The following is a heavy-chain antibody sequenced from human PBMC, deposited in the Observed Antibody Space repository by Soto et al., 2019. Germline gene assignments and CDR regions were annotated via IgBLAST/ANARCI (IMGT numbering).Heavy chain of an antibody. Sequence: GGSLRLSCAASGFTFSSYGMNWVRQAPGKGLEWVSYISSSSSTIYYADSVKGRFTISRDNAKNSLYLQMNSLRAEDTAVYYCARDDILTGYDYWGQGTLVTVSS. V-gene: IGHV3-48*01. J-gene: IGHJ4*02. CDR1: GFTFSSYG. CDR3: ARDDILTGYDY. D-gene: IGHD3-9*01. CDR2: ISSSSSTI.